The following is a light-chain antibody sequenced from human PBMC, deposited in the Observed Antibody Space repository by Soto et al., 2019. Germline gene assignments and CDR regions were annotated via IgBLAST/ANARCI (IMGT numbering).Light chain of an antibody. CDR2: GAS. V-gene: IGKV3-20*01. J-gene: IGKJ1*01. CDR3: HQNKSWPWT. Sequence: EVVLTQSPGTLSLSPGGRATLSCRASQSVSRRLAWYQQRPGQSPRLLISGASMRASGVPVRFIGSGSGTDFTLTITRLEPEDVAVYFCHQNKSWPWTFGQGTKVDIK. CDR1: QSVSRR.